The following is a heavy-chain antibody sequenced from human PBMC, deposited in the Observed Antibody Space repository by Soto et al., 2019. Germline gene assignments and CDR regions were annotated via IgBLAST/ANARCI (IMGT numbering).Heavy chain of an antibody. CDR2: ISSDGSNK. Sequence: GGSLRLSCAASGFSFRSYGMHWVRQAPGKGLEWVAVISSDGSNKDYADSVKGRFTISRDNSKNTLYLQMNSLRPEDTAVYYCASAGIGVAGTWFDYWGQGILVTVSS. V-gene: IGHV3-30*03. CDR1: GFSFRSYG. J-gene: IGHJ4*02. D-gene: IGHD6-19*01. CDR3: ASAGIGVAGTWFDY.